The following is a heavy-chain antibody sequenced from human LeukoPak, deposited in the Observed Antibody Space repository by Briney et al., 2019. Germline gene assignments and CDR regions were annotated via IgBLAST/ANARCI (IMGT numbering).Heavy chain of an antibody. Sequence: SETLSLTCTVSGGSISSYYWSWIRQPPGKGLEWIGYIYYSGSTNYNPSLKSRVTILVDTSKNQFSLKLSSVTAADTAVYYCARGHSGYDYHFDYWGQGTLVTVSS. J-gene: IGHJ4*02. CDR1: GGSISSYY. V-gene: IGHV4-59*01. CDR2: IYYSGST. CDR3: ARGHSGYDYHFDY. D-gene: IGHD5-12*01.